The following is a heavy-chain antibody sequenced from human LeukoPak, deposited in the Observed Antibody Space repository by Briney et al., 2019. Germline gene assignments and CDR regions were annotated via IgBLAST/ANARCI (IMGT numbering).Heavy chain of an antibody. CDR1: GFTFSSFA. D-gene: IGHD3-10*02. CDR3: AELGITMIGGV. V-gene: IGHV3-23*01. CDR2: ISGSGGNT. Sequence: PGGSLRLSCAASGFTFSSFAINWVRQAPGKGLEWVSGISGSGGNTHYADSVKGRFTISRDNSKNRLFLQMNSLRAEDTAVYYCAELGITMIGGVWGKGTTVTISS. J-gene: IGHJ6*04.